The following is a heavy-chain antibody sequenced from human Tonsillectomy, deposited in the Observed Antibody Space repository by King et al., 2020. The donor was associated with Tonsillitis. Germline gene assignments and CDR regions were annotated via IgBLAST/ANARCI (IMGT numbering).Heavy chain of an antibody. CDR2: IYYSGST. CDR1: GGSISIINYY. Sequence: QLQESGPGLVNPSETLSLTCTVSGGSISIINYYWGWIRQPPGKGLEWIGSIYYSGSTYYNPSLKSRVTISVDTSRNQFSLKLSSATAADTAVYYCARGAAGLYAFDIWGQGTMVTVSS. V-gene: IGHV4-39*01. J-gene: IGHJ3*02. D-gene: IGHD3-10*01. CDR3: ARGAAGLYAFDI.